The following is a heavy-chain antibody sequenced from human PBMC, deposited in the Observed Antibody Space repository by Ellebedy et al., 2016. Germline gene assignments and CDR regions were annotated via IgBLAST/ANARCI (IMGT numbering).Heavy chain of an antibody. CDR1: GGTFSSYA. CDR3: ARERYYDSSGYSYRYFDY. CDR2: IIPILGIA. V-gene: IGHV1-69*04. Sequence: ASVKVSCKASGGTFSSYAISWVRQAPGQGLEWMGRIIPILGIANYAQKFQGRVTITADKSTSTAYMELSSLRSEDTAVYYCARERYYDSSGYSYRYFDYWGQGTLVTVSS. D-gene: IGHD3-22*01. J-gene: IGHJ4*02.